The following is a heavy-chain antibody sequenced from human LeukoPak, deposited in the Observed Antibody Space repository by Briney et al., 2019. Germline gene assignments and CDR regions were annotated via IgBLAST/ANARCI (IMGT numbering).Heavy chain of an antibody. CDR2: ISYDGSNK. V-gene: IGHV3-30*18. Sequence: GGSLRLSCAASGFTFSSYGMHWVRQAPGKGLEWVAVISYDGSNKYYADSVKGRFTISRDNSKNTLYLQMNSLRAEDTAVYYCAKDLGATIPSGDYWGQGTLVTVSS. J-gene: IGHJ4*02. D-gene: IGHD1-26*01. CDR3: AKDLGATIPSGDY. CDR1: GFTFSSYG.